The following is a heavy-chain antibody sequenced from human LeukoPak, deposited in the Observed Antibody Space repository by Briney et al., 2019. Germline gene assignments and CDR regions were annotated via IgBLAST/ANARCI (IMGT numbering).Heavy chain of an antibody. Sequence: SETLSLTCTVSGGSISSYYWSWIRQPPGKGLEWIGYIYYSGSTYYNPSLKSRVTISVHTSKNQFSLKLSSVTAADTAVYYCVGSYSSSWYYYYYMDVWGKGTTVTISS. CDR2: IYYSGST. V-gene: IGHV4-59*12. CDR3: VGSYSSSWYYYYYMDV. CDR1: GGSISSYY. D-gene: IGHD6-13*01. J-gene: IGHJ6*03.